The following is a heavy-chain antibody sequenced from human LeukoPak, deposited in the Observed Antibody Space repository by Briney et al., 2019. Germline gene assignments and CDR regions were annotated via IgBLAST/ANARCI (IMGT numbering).Heavy chain of an antibody. CDR1: GFTFSSYW. Sequence: GGSLRLSCAASGFTFSSYWMSWVRQAPGKGVEWVANIKQDGSEKYYVDSVKGRFTISRDNAKNSLYLQMNSLRAEDTAVYYCARNGGVYQLLLYYYYGMDVWGKGTTVTVSS. V-gene: IGHV3-7*03. CDR3: ARNGGVYQLLLYYYYGMDV. CDR2: IKQDGSEK. D-gene: IGHD2-2*01. J-gene: IGHJ6*04.